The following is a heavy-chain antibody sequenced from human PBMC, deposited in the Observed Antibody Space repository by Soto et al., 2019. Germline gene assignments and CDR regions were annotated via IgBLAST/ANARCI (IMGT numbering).Heavy chain of an antibody. J-gene: IGHJ4*02. CDR3: ARDKGSNSWYYFFDY. V-gene: IGHV1-18*04. D-gene: IGHD6-13*01. CDR1: VYTFTTYG. CDR2: ISAYNGNT. Sequence: GXSVKVSCKASVYTFTTYGISWVRHAPGQGLEWMGWISAYNGNTNYAQKLQGRVTMTTDTSTSTGYMELRSLRSDDTAVYYCARDKGSNSWYYFFDYWGQGTLFTVSS.